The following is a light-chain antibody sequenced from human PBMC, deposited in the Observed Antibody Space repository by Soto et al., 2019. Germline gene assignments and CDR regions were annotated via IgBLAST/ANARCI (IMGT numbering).Light chain of an antibody. V-gene: IGKV3-15*01. CDR1: RSVDTD. Sequence: EILLTQSPATLSVSPGDSATLSCRASRSVDTDLAWYQQKPGRAPRLLVFATSARATGVPDRFRGSRSGTDFTLTISSLQPEDSATYYCHQYYNRPPWTFXQGTKVDIK. CDR2: ATS. J-gene: IGKJ1*01. CDR3: HQYYNRPPWT.